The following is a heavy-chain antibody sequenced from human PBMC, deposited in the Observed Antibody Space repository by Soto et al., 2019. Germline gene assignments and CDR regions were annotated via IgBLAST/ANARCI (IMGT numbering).Heavy chain of an antibody. V-gene: IGHV4-39*01. D-gene: IGHD5-18*01. CDR1: GDSISSGNYC. CDR3: ASRLGYGYAMDV. CDR2: IYYTGTT. J-gene: IGHJ6*02. Sequence: SETLSLTCSVSGDSISSGNYCWVWIRQPPEKGLEWIGSIYYTGTTFYNASLKSRLTISGDTSKNQLSLKLRSVTAADTAVYYCASRLGYGYAMDVWGQGTTVTVSS.